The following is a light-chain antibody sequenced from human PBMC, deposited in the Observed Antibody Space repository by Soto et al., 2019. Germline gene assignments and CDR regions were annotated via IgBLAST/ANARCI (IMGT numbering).Light chain of an antibody. J-gene: IGKJ1*01. CDR2: KAS. CDR3: QQYNSYST. CDR1: QSISSW. V-gene: IGKV1-5*03. Sequence: DIQMTQSPSTLSASVGDRVTITCRASQSISSWLAWYQQKPGKAPKLLTYKASSLESGVPSRFSGSGSGTEFTLTISSLQPDDFATYYCQQYNSYSTFGQESKV.